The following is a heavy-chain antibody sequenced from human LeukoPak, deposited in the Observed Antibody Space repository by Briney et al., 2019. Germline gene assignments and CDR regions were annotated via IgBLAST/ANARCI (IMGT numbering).Heavy chain of an antibody. CDR1: GYTFTSYG. J-gene: IGHJ5*02. V-gene: IGHV1-18*01. D-gene: IGHD2-2*01. CDR3: ARVPRGFGVVVPAAMRFDP. CDR2: ISAYNGNT. Sequence: ASVTVSYKAYGYTFTSYGISWVRQAPGQGLEWMGWISAYNGNTNYAQKLQGRVTMPTDTHTSTAYMEPRSLRSDETAVYYCARVPRGFGVVVPAAMRFDPWGQGSLVTVSS.